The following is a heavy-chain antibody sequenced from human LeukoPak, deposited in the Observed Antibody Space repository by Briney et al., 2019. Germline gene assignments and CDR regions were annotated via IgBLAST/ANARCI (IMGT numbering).Heavy chain of an antibody. CDR3: AREPAYYDFWSGSSFDY. Sequence: PGGSLGLSCAASGFTFRNYVIHWVRQAPGKGLEWVAVTSSDLNVKLYADSVKGRFTISRDNAKNSLYLQMNSLRAEDTAVYYCAREPAYYDFWSGSSFDYWGQGTLVTVSS. CDR1: GFTFRNYV. CDR2: TSSDLNVK. D-gene: IGHD3-3*01. J-gene: IGHJ4*02. V-gene: IGHV3-30-3*01.